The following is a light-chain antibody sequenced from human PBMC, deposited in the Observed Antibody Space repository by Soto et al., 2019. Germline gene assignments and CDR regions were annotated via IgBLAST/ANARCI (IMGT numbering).Light chain of an antibody. CDR2: GAS. CDR1: QTINTY. V-gene: IGKV1-39*01. J-gene: IGKJ1*01. CDR3: QHSFSSPWT. Sequence: DIQMTQSPSSLSASVGDRVTITCRASQTINTYLNWYQQKPREAPKVLIYGASSLQSGVPSRFSGSGSGTEFTLTISGLQPDDVATYYCQHSFSSPWTFGQGTKVEIK.